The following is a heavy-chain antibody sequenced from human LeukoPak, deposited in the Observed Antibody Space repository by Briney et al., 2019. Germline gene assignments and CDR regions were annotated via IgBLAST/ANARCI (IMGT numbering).Heavy chain of an antibody. D-gene: IGHD6-6*01. CDR2: IIPIFGTA. J-gene: IGHJ4*02. V-gene: IGHV1-69*05. Sequence: ASVKVSCKASGGTFSSYAISWVRQAPGQGLEWMGGIIPIFGTANYAQKFQGRVTITTDESTSTAYMELSSLRSEDTAVYYCARAFLERKGTLEYSSSRFIPPAFDYWGQGTLVTVSS. CDR3: ARAFLERKGTLEYSSSRFIPPAFDY. CDR1: GGTFSSYA.